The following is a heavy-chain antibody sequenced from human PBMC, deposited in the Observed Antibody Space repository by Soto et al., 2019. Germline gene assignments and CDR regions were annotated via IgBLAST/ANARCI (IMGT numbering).Heavy chain of an antibody. CDR1: GDSIKTETW. CDR2: IKHTGDA. Sequence: QVHLQESGPGLVKPSETLSLTCAVSGDSIKTETWWSGRRQLPWTGLEWIGEIKHTGDANANPALRSRVSMSVDRTKNQCFLTLRSVSAADTAVYFCAREGRLHWFESWGQGTLVTVSS. CDR3: AREGRLHWFES. V-gene: IGHV4-4*02. J-gene: IGHJ5*01.